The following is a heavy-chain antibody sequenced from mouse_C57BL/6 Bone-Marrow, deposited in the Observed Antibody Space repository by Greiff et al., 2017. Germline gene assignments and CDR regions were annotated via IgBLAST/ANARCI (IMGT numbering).Heavy chain of an antibody. CDR1: GYTFTSYW. J-gene: IGHJ3*01. CDR3: ASTGFAY. CDR2: IDPSDSYT. Sequence: QVQLQQPGAELVMPGASVKLSCKASGYTFTSYWMHWVKQRPGQGLEWIGEIDPSDSYTNYNQKFKGKATLTVDTSSSTAYMQLSSLTSEDSAVYYCASTGFAYWGQGTLVTVSA. V-gene: IGHV1-69*01. D-gene: IGHD4-1*02.